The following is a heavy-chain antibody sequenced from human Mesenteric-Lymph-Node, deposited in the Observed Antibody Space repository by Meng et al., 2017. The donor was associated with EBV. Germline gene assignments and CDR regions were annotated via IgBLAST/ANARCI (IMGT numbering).Heavy chain of an antibody. D-gene: IGHD3-10*01. CDR1: GDSISSNYC. CDR2: VFYSGST. V-gene: IGHV4-39*07. J-gene: IGHJ4*02. Sequence: QESGPGLGKPSETLSLTGTVSGDSISSNYCWNWIRQSPGKGLEWIGSVFYSGSTYYNPSLKSRVTISVDTSTGEFSLKLTSVTAADTAIYYCARDELMVRGLFDSWGQGTLVTVSS. CDR3: ARDELMVRGLFDS.